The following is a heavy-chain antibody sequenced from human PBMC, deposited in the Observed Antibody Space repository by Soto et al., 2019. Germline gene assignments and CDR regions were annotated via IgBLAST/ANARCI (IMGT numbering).Heavy chain of an antibody. CDR3: ARAILHPTSRHYFDY. CDR1: GFTFSSYA. V-gene: IGHV3-23*01. CDR2: ISGSGGST. Sequence: GGSLRLSCAASGFTFSSYAMSWVRQAPGKGLEWVSAISGSGGSTYYADSVKGRFTISRDNSKNTLYLQMNSLRAEDTAVYYCARAILHPTSRHYFDYWGQGTLVTVSS. D-gene: IGHD2-15*01. J-gene: IGHJ4*02.